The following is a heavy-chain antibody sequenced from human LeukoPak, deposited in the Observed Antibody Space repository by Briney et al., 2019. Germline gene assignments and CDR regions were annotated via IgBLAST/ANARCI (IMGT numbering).Heavy chain of an antibody. CDR3: ARAIGSIAARTFDY. V-gene: IGHV3-21*01. J-gene: IGHJ4*02. CDR1: GFTFNDFE. Sequence: GGSLRLSCAASGFTFNDFEMNWVRQAPGKGLEWVSSISSSSSYIYYADSVKGRFTISRDNAKNSLYLQMNSLRAEDTAVYYCARAIGSIAARTFDYWGQGTLVTVSS. D-gene: IGHD6-6*01. CDR2: ISSSSSYI.